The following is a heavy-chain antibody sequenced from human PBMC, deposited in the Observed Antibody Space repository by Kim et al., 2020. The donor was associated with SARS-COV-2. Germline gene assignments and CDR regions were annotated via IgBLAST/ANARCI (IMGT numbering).Heavy chain of an antibody. D-gene: IGHD3-10*01. CDR1: GFTFSSYL. CDR3: AREPITMVRGVIIYYYYYGMDV. J-gene: IGHJ6*02. Sequence: GGSLRLSCAASGFTFSSYLMSWVRQAPGKGLEWVANIKQDGSEKYYVDSVKGRFTISRDNAKNSLYLQMNSLRAEDTAVYYCAREPITMVRGVIIYYYYYGMDVWGQGTTVTVSS. CDR2: IKQDGSEK. V-gene: IGHV3-7*03.